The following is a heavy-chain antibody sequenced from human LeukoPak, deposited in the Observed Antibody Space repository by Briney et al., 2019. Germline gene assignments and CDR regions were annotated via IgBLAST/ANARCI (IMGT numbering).Heavy chain of an antibody. CDR1: GFTFSNYW. CDR3: ARDYVWGSSESDY. Sequence: GGSLRLSCVASGFTFSNYWMTWFRQTPGKGLEWVGNINQDGSEKYYLDSVRGRFTISRDNAKNSLYLQMNSLRVEDTAIYYCARDYVWGSSESDYWGQGTLVTVSS. CDR2: INQDGSEK. V-gene: IGHV3-7*01. D-gene: IGHD7-27*01. J-gene: IGHJ4*02.